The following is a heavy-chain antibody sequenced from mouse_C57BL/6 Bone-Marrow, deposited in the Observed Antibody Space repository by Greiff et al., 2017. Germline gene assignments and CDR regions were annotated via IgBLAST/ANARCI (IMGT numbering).Heavy chain of an antibody. CDR3: ARKRSYWYFDV. CDR2: IYPGGGYT. CDR1: GYTFTNYW. V-gene: IGHV1-63*01. Sequence: VQLQQSGAELVRPGTSVKMSCKASGYTFTNYWIGWAKQRPGHGLEWIGDIYPGGGYTNYTEKFKGKATLTADKSSSTAYMQFSSLTSEDSAIYYCARKRSYWYFDVWGTGTTVTVSA. J-gene: IGHJ1*03.